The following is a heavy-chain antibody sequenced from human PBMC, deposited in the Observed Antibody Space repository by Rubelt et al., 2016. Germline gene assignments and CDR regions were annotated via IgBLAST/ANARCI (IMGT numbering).Heavy chain of an antibody. CDR1: GGTFSSYA. Sequence: QVQLVQSGAEVKKPGSSVKVSCKASGGTFSSYAISWVRQAPGQGLEWMGWISAYNGNTNYAPKLQGRVTMTTDTSTSTAYMELRSLRSDDTAVYYCARRDGYNWDDAFDIWGQGTMVTVSS. V-gene: IGHV1-18*01. J-gene: IGHJ3*02. CDR3: ARRDGYNWDDAFDI. CDR2: ISAYNGNT. D-gene: IGHD5-24*01.